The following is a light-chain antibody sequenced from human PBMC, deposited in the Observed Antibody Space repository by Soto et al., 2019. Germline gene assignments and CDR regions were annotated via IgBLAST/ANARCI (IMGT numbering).Light chain of an antibody. V-gene: IGKV3-11*01. CDR2: DAS. Sequence: EIVLTHAPATLSLSPLERATLSFMSSQSVGSYLAWYQQKPGQAPRLLIYDASNRATGIPARFSGSGSGTEFTLTISSLQSEDFAVYYCQQYSNWPPITFGQGTRLEIK. CDR1: QSVGSY. CDR3: QQYSNWPPIT. J-gene: IGKJ5*01.